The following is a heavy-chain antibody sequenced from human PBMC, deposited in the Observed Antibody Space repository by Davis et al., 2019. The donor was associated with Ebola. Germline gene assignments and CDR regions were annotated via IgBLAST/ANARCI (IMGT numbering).Heavy chain of an antibody. J-gene: IGHJ5*02. Sequence: PGGSLRLSCAASGFTFSSYAMHWVRQAPGKGLEWVSYISSSGSTIYYADSVKGRFTISRDNAKNSLYLQMNSLRAEDTAVYYCARAGRAGWFDPWGQGTLVTVSS. CDR3: ARAGRAGWFDP. D-gene: IGHD6-25*01. CDR2: ISSSGSTI. V-gene: IGHV3-48*04. CDR1: GFTFSSYA.